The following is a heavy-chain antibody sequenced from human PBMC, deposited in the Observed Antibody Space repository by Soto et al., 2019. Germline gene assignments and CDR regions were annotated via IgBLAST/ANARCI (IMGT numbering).Heavy chain of an antibody. V-gene: IGHV1-69*05. D-gene: IGHD2-21*02. CDR1: GGTFSSYA. Sequence: ASVKVSCKASGGTFSSYAISWVRQAPGQGLEWMGGIIPNNGTTNYAQKFQGRVTITTDESTSTAYMELRSLRSDDTAVYYCARDMSVTNAGRPFDYWGQGTLVTVSP. CDR2: IIPNNGTT. CDR3: ARDMSVTNAGRPFDY. J-gene: IGHJ4*02.